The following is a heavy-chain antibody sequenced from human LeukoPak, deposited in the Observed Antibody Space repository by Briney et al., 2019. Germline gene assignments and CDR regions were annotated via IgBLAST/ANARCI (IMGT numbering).Heavy chain of an antibody. CDR1: GFTFSSYG. CDR3: ARARVVPAAYFDY. V-gene: IGHV3-21*01. D-gene: IGHD2-2*01. Sequence: GGSLRLSCAASGFTFSSYGMNWVRQAPGKGLEWVSSISSSSSYIYYADSVKGRFTISRDNAKNSLYLQMNSLRAEDTAVYYCARARVVPAAYFDYWGQGTLVTVSS. J-gene: IGHJ4*02. CDR2: ISSSSSYI.